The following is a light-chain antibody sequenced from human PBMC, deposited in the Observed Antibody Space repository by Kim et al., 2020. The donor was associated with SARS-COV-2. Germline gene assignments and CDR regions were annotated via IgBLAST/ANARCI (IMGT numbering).Light chain of an antibody. Sequence: LSPGERGTLSCRASQNIFTYLARYQQKPGQSPRLRIYDASKRATGIPTRFSGSGSGTEFTLTINSLEAEDFAVYYCQQRANWPITFGQGTRLEIK. CDR3: QQRANWPIT. CDR2: DAS. J-gene: IGKJ5*01. V-gene: IGKV3-11*01. CDR1: QNIFTY.